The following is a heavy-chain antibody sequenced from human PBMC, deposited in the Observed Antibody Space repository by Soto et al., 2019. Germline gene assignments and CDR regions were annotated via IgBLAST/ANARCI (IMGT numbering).Heavy chain of an antibody. CDR3: ARGGIGVVTANYYGMDV. D-gene: IGHD2-21*02. Sequence: PGGSLRLSCAASGFTVSSNYMSWVRQAPGKGLEWVSVIYSGGSTYYADSVKGRFTISRDNSKNTLYLQMNSLRAEDTAVYYCARGGIGVVTANYYGMDVWGQGTTVTVSS. CDR1: GFTVSSNY. CDR2: IYSGGST. V-gene: IGHV3-53*01. J-gene: IGHJ6*02.